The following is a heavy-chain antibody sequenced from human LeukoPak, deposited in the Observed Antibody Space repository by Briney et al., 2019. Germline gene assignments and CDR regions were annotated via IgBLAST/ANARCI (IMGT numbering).Heavy chain of an antibody. V-gene: IGHV3-7*01. J-gene: IGHJ5*01. CDR2: IKQDGSAK. CDR1: GFPFSGYG. D-gene: IGHD3-10*01. CDR3: TRDKSASGSYDS. Sequence: PGRSLRLSCAASGFPFSGYGMHWVRQAPGKGLEWVANIKQDGSAKYFGDSVKGRFTISRDNAKNSLFLQMNSLRPEDTAVYYCTRDKSASGSYDSWGQGTLVTVSS.